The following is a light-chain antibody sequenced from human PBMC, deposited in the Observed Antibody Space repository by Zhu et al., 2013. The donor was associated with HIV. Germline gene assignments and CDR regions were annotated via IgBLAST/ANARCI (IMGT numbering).Light chain of an antibody. J-gene: IGLJ2*01. CDR3: QVWDSSNDPVV. V-gene: IGLV3-21*04. Sequence: SYELTQPPSVSVAPGKTAKITCGGNNIGSKSVHWYQQKPGQAPVLVMYDDRDRPSGIPERFSGSNSGNTAALTISRVEAGDEADYYCQVWDSSNDPVVFGVGTKLTVL. CDR2: DDR. CDR1: NIGSKS.